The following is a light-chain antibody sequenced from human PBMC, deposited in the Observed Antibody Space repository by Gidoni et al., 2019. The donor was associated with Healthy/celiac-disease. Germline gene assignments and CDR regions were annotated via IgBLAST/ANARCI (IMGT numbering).Light chain of an antibody. CDR1: QSVSSSY. V-gene: IGKV3-20*01. J-gene: IGKJ3*01. CDR2: GAS. CDR3: QQYGSSPFT. Sequence: EIVLTQSPGTLSLSPWERATLSCRASQSVSSSYLAWYQQKPGQAPRLLIYGASSRATGIPDRFSGSGSGTDFTLTIIRLEPEDFAVYYCQQYGSSPFTFGPGTKVDIK.